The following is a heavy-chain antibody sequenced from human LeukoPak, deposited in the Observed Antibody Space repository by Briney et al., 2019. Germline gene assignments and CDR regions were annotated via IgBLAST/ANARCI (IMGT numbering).Heavy chain of an antibody. CDR3: ARGDDRACWLNFDY. CDR2: LNSDVSMT. J-gene: IGHJ4*02. CDR1: GFTFRSYW. V-gene: IGHV3-74*01. Sequence: QPGGSLRLSCAAPGFTFRSYWMHWVRQARGKGLVWVSRLNSDVSMTTYADSVKGRSTISTDNAENALYLQTNSLRAEATAVYYCARGDDRACWLNFDYWGQGILVTVSS. D-gene: IGHD3-9*01.